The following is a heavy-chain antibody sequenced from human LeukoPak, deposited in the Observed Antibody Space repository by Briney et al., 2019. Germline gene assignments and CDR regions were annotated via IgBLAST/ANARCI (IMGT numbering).Heavy chain of an antibody. CDR1: GYTFDTSS. Sequence: ASVKVSCKAFGYTFDTSSITWVRQAPGQRLEWMGWISPKNGNTHYAQGVQGRVTMTTDTSRSTAYMELRSLRSDGTAVYYCARVRNSNNWWGAFDIWGQGTMITVSS. J-gene: IGHJ3*02. CDR3: ARVRNSNNWWGAFDI. V-gene: IGHV1-18*01. CDR2: ISPKNGNT. D-gene: IGHD6-13*01.